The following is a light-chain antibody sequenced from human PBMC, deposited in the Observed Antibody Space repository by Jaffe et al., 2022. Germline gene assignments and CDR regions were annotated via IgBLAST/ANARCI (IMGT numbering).Light chain of an antibody. CDR3: CSYTRSATWV. Sequence: QSALTQPASVSGSPRQSITISCTGTSSDVGGYNFVSWYQQHPGKVPKLMIYDVTKRPSGVSNRFSGSKSGNTASLIISGLQPEDEADYYCCSYTRSATWVFGGGTKLTVL. CDR1: SSDVGGYNF. CDR2: DVT. V-gene: IGLV2-14*03. J-gene: IGLJ3*02.